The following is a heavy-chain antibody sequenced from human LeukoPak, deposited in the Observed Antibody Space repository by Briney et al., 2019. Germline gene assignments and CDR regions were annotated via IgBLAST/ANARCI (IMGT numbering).Heavy chain of an antibody. CDR3: ARDLALVQTYTVTTGWLPYF. CDR1: GFTFNSYA. CDR2: ISYDGSNK. D-gene: IGHD4-17*01. V-gene: IGHV3-30*04. J-gene: IGHJ4*02. Sequence: GGSLRLSCAASGFTFNSYAMHWVRQAPGKGLEWVAVISYDGSNKYYADSVKGRFTISRDNSKNTLYLQMNSLRAEDTAVYYCARDLALVQTYTVTTGWLPYFWGQGTLVTVSS.